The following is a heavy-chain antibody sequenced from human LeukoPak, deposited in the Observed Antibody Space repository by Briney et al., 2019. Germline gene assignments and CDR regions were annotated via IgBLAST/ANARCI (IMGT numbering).Heavy chain of an antibody. J-gene: IGHJ6*04. D-gene: IGHD5-24*01. CDR1: GLTLNSYG. CDR3: AKGQSDLDV. V-gene: IGHV3-30*18. Sequence: PGGSLRLSCAASGLTLNSYGMHWVRQAPGKGLEWVTVITYDVSNKEYVNSVKGRFTISRDNSKNTLYLQMNSLRAEDTAVYYCAKGQSDLDVWGKGTTVTVSS. CDR2: ITYDVSNK.